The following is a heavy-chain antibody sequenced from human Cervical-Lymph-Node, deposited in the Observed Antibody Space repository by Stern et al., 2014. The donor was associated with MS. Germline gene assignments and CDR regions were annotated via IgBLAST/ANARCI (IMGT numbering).Heavy chain of an antibody. CDR1: GGSITSSSYY. Sequence: QLQLQESGPGLVKPSATLSLTCTVSGGSITSSSYYWGWVRQPPGKGLDWIGSIFYTGTTSYNASLESRVAISLDTSRKQVSLSLGSVTAADTAVYYCARQRGHFWSGYSRPFDYWGQGTLVTVSS. CDR3: ARQRGHFWSGYSRPFDY. CDR2: IFYTGTT. J-gene: IGHJ4*02. V-gene: IGHV4-39*01. D-gene: IGHD3-3*02.